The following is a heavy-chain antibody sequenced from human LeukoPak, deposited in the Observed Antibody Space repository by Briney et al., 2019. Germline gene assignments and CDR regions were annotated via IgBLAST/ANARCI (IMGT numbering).Heavy chain of an antibody. Sequence: LETLSLTCTVSGGSTSTYYWTWIRQPAGKGLEWIGRIHGSGSNTNYNPSLKSRVTMSADTSKNQFSLKLSSVTAADTAVYYCARVYSSDWSRFDYWGQGTLVTVSS. V-gene: IGHV4-4*07. CDR1: GGSTSTYY. CDR3: ARVYSSDWSRFDY. J-gene: IGHJ4*02. CDR2: IHGSGSNT. D-gene: IGHD6-13*01.